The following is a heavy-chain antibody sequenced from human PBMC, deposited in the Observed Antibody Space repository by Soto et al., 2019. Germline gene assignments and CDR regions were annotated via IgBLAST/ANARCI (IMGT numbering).Heavy chain of an antibody. CDR2: ISGSGGST. D-gene: IGHD6-19*01. Sequence: GGSLRLSCAASGFTFSSYAMSWVRQAPGKGLEWVSAISGSGGSTYYADSVKGRFTISRDNSKNTLYLQMNSLRAEDTAVYYWAKSHLLGPYSSFLYYYGMDVWGQGTTVTVSS. V-gene: IGHV3-23*01. CDR3: AKSHLLGPYSSFLYYYGMDV. CDR1: GFTFSSYA. J-gene: IGHJ6*02.